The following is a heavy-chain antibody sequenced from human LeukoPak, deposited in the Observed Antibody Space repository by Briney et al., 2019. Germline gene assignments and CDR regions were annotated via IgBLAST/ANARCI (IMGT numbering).Heavy chain of an antibody. CDR2: IYTSGST. V-gene: IGHV4-4*07. CDR3: ARPPYSEGVFDI. D-gene: IGHD6-13*01. Sequence: KPSETLSLTCTVSGASISSYYWSWIRQPAGKGLEWIGRIYTSGSTNYNPSLKSRVTISVDKSKNQFSLKLSSVTAADTAVYYCARPPYSEGVFDIWGQGTMVTVSS. CDR1: GASISSYY. J-gene: IGHJ3*02.